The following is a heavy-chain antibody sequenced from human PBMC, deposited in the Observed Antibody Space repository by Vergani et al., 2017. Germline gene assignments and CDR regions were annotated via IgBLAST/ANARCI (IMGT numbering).Heavy chain of an antibody. V-gene: IGHV3-30*18. Sequence: QVQLVESGGGVVQPGRSLRLSCAASGFTFSSYGMHWVRQAPGKGLEWVTVISFDGSNKYYADSVKGRFTISRDNSKNTLYLQMNSLRAEDTAVYYCAKVTLKGSGYPSDYWGQGTLVTVSS. J-gene: IGHJ4*02. CDR3: AKVTLKGSGYPSDY. D-gene: IGHD3-22*01. CDR2: ISFDGSNK. CDR1: GFTFSSYG.